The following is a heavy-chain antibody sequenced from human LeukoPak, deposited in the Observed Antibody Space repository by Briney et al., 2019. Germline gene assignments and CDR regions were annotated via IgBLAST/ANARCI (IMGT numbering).Heavy chain of an antibody. D-gene: IGHD6-13*01. CDR1: GFTFSSYE. J-gene: IGHJ4*02. V-gene: IGHV3-48*03. Sequence: TGGSLRLSCAASGFTFSSYEMNWVRQAPGKGLEWVSYISSSGSTIYYADSVKGRFTISRDNAKNSLYLQMNSLKPEDTAVYYCARVAEAAAFDSWGQGTLVTVSS. CDR3: ARVAEAAAFDS. CDR2: ISSSGSTI.